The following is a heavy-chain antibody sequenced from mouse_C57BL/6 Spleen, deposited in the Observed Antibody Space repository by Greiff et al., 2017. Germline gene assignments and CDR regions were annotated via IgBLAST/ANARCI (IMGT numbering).Heavy chain of an antibody. CDR3: ARDQTTLAPFAY. V-gene: IGHV5-4*01. D-gene: IGHD1-1*01. CDR2: ISDGGSYT. Sequence: EVMLVESGGGLVKPGGSLKLSCAASGFTFSSYAMSWVRQTPEKRLEWVATISDGGSYTYYPDNVKGRFTISRDNAKNNLYLQMSHLKSEDTAMYDCARDQTTLAPFAYWGQGTLVTVSA. CDR1: GFTFSSYA. J-gene: IGHJ3*01.